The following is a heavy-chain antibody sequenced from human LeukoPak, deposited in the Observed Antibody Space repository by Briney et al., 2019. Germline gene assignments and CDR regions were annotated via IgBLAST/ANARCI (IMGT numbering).Heavy chain of an antibody. D-gene: IGHD3-3*01. V-gene: IGHV3-23*01. CDR2: ISGSGGST. CDR3: AKAGYDFWSGYYYYYYYMDV. CDR1: GFTFSSYA. J-gene: IGHJ6*03. Sequence: GGSLRLSCAASGFTFSSYAMSWVRQAPGKGLEWVSAISGSGGSTYYADSVKGRFTISRDNSKNTLYLQMNSLGAEDTAVYYCAKAGYDFWSGYYYYYYYMDVWGKGTTVTVSS.